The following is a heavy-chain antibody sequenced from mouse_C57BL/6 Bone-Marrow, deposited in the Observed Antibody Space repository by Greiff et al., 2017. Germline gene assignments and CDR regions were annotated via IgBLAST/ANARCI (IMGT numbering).Heavy chain of an antibody. CDR2: IDPSDSYT. V-gene: IGHV1-50*01. Sequence: VQLQQPGAELVKPGASVKLSCKASGYTFTSYWMQWVKQRPGQGLEWIGEIDPSDSYTNYNQKFKGKATLTVDTSSSTAYMQLSSLTSEDSAVYYCASSPFAYWGQGTLVTVSA. CDR1: GYTFTSYW. CDR3: ASSPFAY. J-gene: IGHJ3*01.